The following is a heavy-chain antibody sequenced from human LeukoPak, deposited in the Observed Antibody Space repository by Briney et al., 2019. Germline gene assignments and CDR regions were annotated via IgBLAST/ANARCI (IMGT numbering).Heavy chain of an antibody. Sequence: ASVKVSCKASGYTFTSYGISWVRQAPGQGLEWMGWISAYNGNTNYAQKLRGRVTMTTDTSTSTAYMELRSLRSDDTAVYYCARDQRFGEVPSMFDPWGQGTLVTVSS. CDR2: ISAYNGNT. V-gene: IGHV1-18*01. D-gene: IGHD3-10*01. CDR3: ARDQRFGEVPSMFDP. J-gene: IGHJ5*02. CDR1: GYTFTSYG.